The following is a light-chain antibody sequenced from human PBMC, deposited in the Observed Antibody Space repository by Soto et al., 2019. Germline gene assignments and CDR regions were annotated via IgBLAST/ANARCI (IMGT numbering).Light chain of an antibody. V-gene: IGKV3-20*01. CDR3: QQYGSPPTWT. CDR2: GAS. CDR1: QSVSSSY. Sequence: EIVLTQSPGTLSLSPGERATLSCRASQSVSSSYLAWYQQKPGQAPRLLIYGASSRATGIPDRFSGSGSGTDFTLTISRLEPEDFAVYYCQQYGSPPTWTFGQGTK. J-gene: IGKJ1*01.